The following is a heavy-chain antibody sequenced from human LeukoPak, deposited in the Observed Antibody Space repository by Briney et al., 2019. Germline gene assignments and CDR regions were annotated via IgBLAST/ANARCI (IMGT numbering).Heavy chain of an antibody. Sequence: SETLSLTCTVSGYSISSGYYWGWIRQPPGKGLEWIGSIYHSGSTYYNPSLKSRVTISVDTSKNQFSLKLSSVTAADTAVYYCARSWFGELLTPDYWGQGTLVTVSS. D-gene: IGHD3-10*01. J-gene: IGHJ4*02. CDR2: IYHSGST. CDR1: GYSISSGYY. V-gene: IGHV4-38-2*02. CDR3: ARSWFGELLTPDY.